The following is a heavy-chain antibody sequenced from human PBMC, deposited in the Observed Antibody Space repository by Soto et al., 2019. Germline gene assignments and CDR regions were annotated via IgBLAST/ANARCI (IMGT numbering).Heavy chain of an antibody. CDR1: GYSFSNYW. CDR2: IYPVDSDT. CDR3: ARQFHDNSGGGYYYYGLDV. D-gene: IGHD2-15*01. Sequence: GESLKISCEGFGYSFSNYWIAWVRQMPGKGLEWMGIIYPVDSDTRYSPSFQGQVTISADKYINTAYLQWSSLKASDTSMYYCARQFHDNSGGGYYYYGLDVWGLGTTVTVSS. J-gene: IGHJ6*02. V-gene: IGHV5-51*01.